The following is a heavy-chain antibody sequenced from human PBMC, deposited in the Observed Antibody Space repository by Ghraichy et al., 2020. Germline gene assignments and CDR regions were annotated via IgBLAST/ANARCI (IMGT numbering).Heavy chain of an antibody. Sequence: GGSLRLSCAASGFNFYGFEMNWVRQAPGKGLEWVSYISTRGTTVYYAESVRGRFHISRDNAKSSVYLQMDFLTADDSGTYYCARGEGRNDYWGQGTLVTAFS. CDR2: ISTRGTTV. CDR3: ARGEGRNDY. V-gene: IGHV3-48*03. CDR1: GFNFYGFE. J-gene: IGHJ4*02.